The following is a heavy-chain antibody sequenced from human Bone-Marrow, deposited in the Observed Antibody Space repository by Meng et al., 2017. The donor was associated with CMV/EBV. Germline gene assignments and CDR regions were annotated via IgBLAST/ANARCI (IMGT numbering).Heavy chain of an antibody. Sequence: SVKVSCKASGYTFTSYDINWVRQATGQGLEWMGWMNPNSGNTGYAQKFQGRVTMTRNTSISTAYMELRSLRSDDTAVYYCAREIREGAIDYWGQGTLVTVSS. D-gene: IGHD1-26*01. CDR2: MNPNSGNT. J-gene: IGHJ4*02. CDR3: AREIREGAIDY. CDR1: GYTFTSYD. V-gene: IGHV1-8*01.